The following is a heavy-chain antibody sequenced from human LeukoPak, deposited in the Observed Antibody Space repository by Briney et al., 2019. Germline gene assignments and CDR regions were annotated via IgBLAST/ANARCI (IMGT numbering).Heavy chain of an antibody. V-gene: IGHV4-38-2*02. J-gene: IGHJ4*02. CDR1: GYSISSGYY. Sequence: ETLSLTCTVSGYSISSGYYWGWIRQPPGKGLEWIGSIYYSGNTYYNASLKSQVSISIDTSKNQFSLKLTSVTAADTAVYYCARQTGSGLFILPGGQGTLVTVSS. D-gene: IGHD3/OR15-3a*01. CDR2: IYYSGNT. CDR3: ARQTGSGLFILP.